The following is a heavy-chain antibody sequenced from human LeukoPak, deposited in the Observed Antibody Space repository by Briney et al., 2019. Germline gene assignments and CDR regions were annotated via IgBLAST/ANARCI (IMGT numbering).Heavy chain of an antibody. CDR2: ISGSGGST. Sequence: GGSLRLSCAASGFTFSSYGMSWVRQAPGKGLEWVSAISGSGGSTYYADSGKGRFTISRDNSKNTLYLQMNSLRAEDTAVYYCAKEIGSYSMYYFDYWGQGTLVTVSS. CDR3: AKEIGSYSMYYFDY. D-gene: IGHD1-26*01. J-gene: IGHJ4*02. CDR1: GFTFSSYG. V-gene: IGHV3-23*01.